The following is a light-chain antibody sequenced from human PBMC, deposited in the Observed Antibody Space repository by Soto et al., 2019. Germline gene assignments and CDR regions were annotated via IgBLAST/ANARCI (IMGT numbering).Light chain of an antibody. V-gene: IGKV3-11*01. CDR2: DAY. J-gene: IGKJ5*01. CDR1: ESFRGL. Sequence: ETVLTQSPATLSLSPGEGATLSCRASESFRGLLAWYQQKPGQAPRLLIYDAYNRATGIPPRFSGSGSGTDFTLTISSLEPEDSAVYYCQQRHMWPITFGQGTRLEIK. CDR3: QQRHMWPIT.